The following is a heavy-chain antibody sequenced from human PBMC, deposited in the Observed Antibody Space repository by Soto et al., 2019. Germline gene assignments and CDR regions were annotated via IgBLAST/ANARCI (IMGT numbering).Heavy chain of an antibody. D-gene: IGHD2-8*01. J-gene: IGHJ3*02. Sequence: EVQLLESGGGLVQPGGSLRLSCVGSGFSFSAYAMNWVRQAPGKGLQWVSGLFGRGGGKNYADSVRGRFTVSRDNSNNTLYLQMNSLRDEDTAVYYCAKDLIENNGVWEAFDMWGRGTQVTVSS. CDR2: LFGRGGGK. CDR3: AKDLIENNGVWEAFDM. V-gene: IGHV3-23*01. CDR1: GFSFSAYA.